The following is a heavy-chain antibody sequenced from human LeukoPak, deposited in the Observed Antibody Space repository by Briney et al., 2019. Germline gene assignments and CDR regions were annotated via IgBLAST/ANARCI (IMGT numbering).Heavy chain of an antibody. CDR1: GFTFSSYG. D-gene: IGHD3-16*01. Sequence: GGSLRLSCAASGFTFSSYGMHWVRQAPGKGLEWVAVIWYDGSNKYYADSVKGRFTISRDNSKNTLYLQMNSLRAEDTAVYYCARDRDARLRAEGHYYYYGMDVWGQGTTVTVSS. CDR3: ARDRDARLRAEGHYYYYGMDV. J-gene: IGHJ6*02. V-gene: IGHV3-33*01. CDR2: IWYDGSNK.